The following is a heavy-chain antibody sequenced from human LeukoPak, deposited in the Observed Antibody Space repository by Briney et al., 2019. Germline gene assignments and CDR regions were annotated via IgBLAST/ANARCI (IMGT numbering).Heavy chain of an antibody. CDR2: IKKDGSEK. D-gene: IGHD6-6*01. Sequence: GGSLRLSCAASGFTFRNYWMNWVRQAPGKGLEWVANIKKDGSEKYYVDFVKGRFTISRDNAKNSVFLQMNSLRAEDAAVYYCARDVSEENDSSLRIHLDSWGQGTLVSVSS. J-gene: IGHJ4*02. V-gene: IGHV3-7*01. CDR3: ARDVSEENDSSLRIHLDS. CDR1: GFTFRNYW.